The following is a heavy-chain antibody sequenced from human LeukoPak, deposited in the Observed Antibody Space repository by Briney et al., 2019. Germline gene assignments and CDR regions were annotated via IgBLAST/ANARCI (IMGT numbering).Heavy chain of an antibody. CDR1: GFTFSSHW. D-gene: IGHD5-12*01. J-gene: IGHJ4*02. CDR3: ATDGSPFES. Sequence: GGSLRLSCAASGFTFSSHWMSWVRQAPGKGLEWVANIKQDGSEKYYVDSVKGRFTISRDNAKKSLYLQMNSLRVEDTAVYYCATDGSPFESWGQGTLVTVSS. CDR2: IKQDGSEK. V-gene: IGHV3-7*01.